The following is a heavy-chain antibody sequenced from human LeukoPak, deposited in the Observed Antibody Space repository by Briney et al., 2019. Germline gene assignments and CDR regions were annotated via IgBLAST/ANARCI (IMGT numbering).Heavy chain of an antibody. CDR3: AKDQGYYGSGSYKEYFQH. J-gene: IGHJ1*01. CDR1: EFTFSNYV. V-gene: IGHV3-23*01. Sequence: GGSLRLSCAASEFTFSNYVMSWVRQAPGKGLEWVSTVSGGGDVTYYADSVKGRFTISRDNSKTTLYLQMNSLRAEDTAVYYCAKDQGYYGSGSYKEYFQHWGQGTLVTVSS. D-gene: IGHD3-10*01. CDR2: VSGGGDVT.